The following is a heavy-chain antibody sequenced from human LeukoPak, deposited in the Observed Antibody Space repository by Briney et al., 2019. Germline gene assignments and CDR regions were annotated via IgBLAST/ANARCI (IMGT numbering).Heavy chain of an antibody. V-gene: IGHV1-2*02. D-gene: IGHD3-22*01. J-gene: IGHJ4*02. CDR3: ARDLGGDYDSSGCNDY. Sequence: ASVKVSCKASGYTFTGYYMHWVRQAPGQGLEWMGWINPNSGGTNYAQKFQGRVTMTRDTSISTAYMELSRLRSDDTAVSYCARDLGGDYDSSGCNDYWGQGTLVTVSS. CDR2: INPNSGGT. CDR1: GYTFTGYY.